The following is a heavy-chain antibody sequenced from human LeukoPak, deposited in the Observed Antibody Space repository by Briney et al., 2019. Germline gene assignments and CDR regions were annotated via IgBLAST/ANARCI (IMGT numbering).Heavy chain of an antibody. CDR2: IWYDGSKK. D-gene: IGHD3-10*01. CDR1: GFTFSNYG. J-gene: IGHJ4*02. CDR3: VRDLSYGSLEF. Sequence: GGSLRLSCAASGFTFSNYGMHWVRLAPGKGLEWVAGIWYDGSKKNYADSVKGRFTIFRDDSKNTLYLQMHSLRAEDTAVYSCVRDLSYGSLEFWGQGTLVTVSS. V-gene: IGHV3-33*01.